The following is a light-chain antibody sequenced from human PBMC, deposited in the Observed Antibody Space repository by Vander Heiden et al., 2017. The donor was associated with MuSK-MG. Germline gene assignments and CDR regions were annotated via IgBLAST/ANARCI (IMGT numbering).Light chain of an antibody. V-gene: IGKV1-39*01. Sequence: EIQMTQSPASLSASVGDRVSITCRASQTVITYLNWYQQKPGKAPQLLIYAATTLQSGVPSRFSGSGSGTDFSLTISSLQPEDFATYYCQQSYSVPYTFGQGTKLEIK. CDR3: QQSYSVPYT. CDR1: QTVITY. CDR2: AAT. J-gene: IGKJ2*01.